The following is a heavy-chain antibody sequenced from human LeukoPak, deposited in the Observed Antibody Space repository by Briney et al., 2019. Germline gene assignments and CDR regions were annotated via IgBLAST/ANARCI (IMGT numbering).Heavy chain of an antibody. D-gene: IGHD1-14*01. CDR1: GFTFNTYT. CDR2: ITASSTAI. J-gene: IGHJ4*01. Sequence: GGSLRLSCAASGFTFNTYTMNWVRQAPGKGLEWVSSITASSTAIYSADSVEGRFTISRDNAKNFLYLQMNSLKTEDTALYYCTKPGGTFDSGGQGTLVTVSS. CDR3: TKPGGTFDS. V-gene: IGHV3-21*04.